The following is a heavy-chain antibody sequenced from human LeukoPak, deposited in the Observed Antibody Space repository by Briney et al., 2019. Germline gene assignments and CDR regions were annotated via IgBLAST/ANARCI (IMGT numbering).Heavy chain of an antibody. J-gene: IGHJ4*02. V-gene: IGHV1-2*02. D-gene: IGHD2-15*01. CDR2: ILPSSGGP. CDR3: ARDQYCSGGSCYLF. Sequence: ASVKVSCKASGYTFTGYYLHWVRQAPGQGLEWMGWILPSSGGPYYAQKFQGRVTMTRDTSISTAYMELSRLRSDDTAVYYCARDQYCSGGSCYLFWGQGTLVTVSS. CDR1: GYTFTGYY.